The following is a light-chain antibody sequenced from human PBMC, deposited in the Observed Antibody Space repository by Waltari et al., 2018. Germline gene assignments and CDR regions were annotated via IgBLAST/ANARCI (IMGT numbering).Light chain of an antibody. CDR1: QSVSNK. V-gene: IGKV3D-15*01. Sequence: EIVMTQSPATLSVSPGEGATLSCRASQSVSNKLVWYQQKPGQAPRLLIYGASTRATGVPARFSGSGSGTEFTLTISSLQSEDFAVYYCQQYKNWPPMTFGQGTKLEIK. CDR3: QQYKNWPPMT. CDR2: GAS. J-gene: IGKJ2*01.